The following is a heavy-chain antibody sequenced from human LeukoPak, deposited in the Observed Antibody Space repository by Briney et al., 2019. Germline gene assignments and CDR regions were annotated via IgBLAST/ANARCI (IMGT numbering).Heavy chain of an antibody. Sequence: PGGSLRLSCEASGFTFSSYEMNWVRQAPGKGLEWVSYISSSGSTIYYADSVKGQFTISRDNAKNSLYLKMNSLKAEDTAVYYCARVRSATTVDYWGQGTLVTVSS. CDR2: ISSSGSTI. CDR1: GFTFSSYE. CDR3: ARVRSATTVDY. V-gene: IGHV3-48*03. J-gene: IGHJ4*02. D-gene: IGHD4-17*01.